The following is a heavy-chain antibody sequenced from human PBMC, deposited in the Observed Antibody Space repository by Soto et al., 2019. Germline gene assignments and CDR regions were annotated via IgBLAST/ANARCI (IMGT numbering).Heavy chain of an antibody. D-gene: IGHD5-18*01. CDR1: GFTFSSYA. Sequence: QVQLVESGGGVVQPGRSLRLSCAASGFTFSSYAMHWVRQAPGKGLEWVAVISYDGSNKYYADSVKGRFTISRGNSKNTRYLQMNSLRAEDTAVYYCARAHRGGYSYFDYWGQGTLVTVSS. CDR2: ISYDGSNK. J-gene: IGHJ4*02. V-gene: IGHV3-30-3*01. CDR3: ARAHRGGYSYFDY.